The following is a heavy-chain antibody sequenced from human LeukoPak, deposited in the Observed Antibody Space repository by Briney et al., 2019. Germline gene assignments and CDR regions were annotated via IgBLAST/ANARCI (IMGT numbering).Heavy chain of an antibody. D-gene: IGHD3-22*01. Sequence: GGSLGLSCAASGFTVSSNYMSWVRQAPGKGLEWVSVIYSGGSTYYADSVKGRFTISRDNSKNTLYLQMNSLRAEDTAVYYCARCYDSSALMLTYWGQGTLVTVSS. J-gene: IGHJ4*02. CDR2: IYSGGST. CDR3: ARCYDSSALMLTY. V-gene: IGHV3-53*01. CDR1: GFTVSSNY.